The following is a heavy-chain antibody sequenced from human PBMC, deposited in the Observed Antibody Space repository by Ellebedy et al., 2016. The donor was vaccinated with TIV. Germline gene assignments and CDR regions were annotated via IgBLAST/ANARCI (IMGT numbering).Heavy chain of an antibody. J-gene: IGHJ2*01. D-gene: IGHD2-15*01. CDR3: AAKGSGYFDL. CDR1: GFTFSTSW. Sequence: GESLKISCVASGFTFSTSWMHWVRQASGKGLVWVSRIKTDGSYTTYADSVKGRFTISRDNAKNTLYLQINSLRAEDTAVYYCAAKGSGYFDLWGRGTLVTVSS. V-gene: IGHV3-74*01. CDR2: IKTDGSYT.